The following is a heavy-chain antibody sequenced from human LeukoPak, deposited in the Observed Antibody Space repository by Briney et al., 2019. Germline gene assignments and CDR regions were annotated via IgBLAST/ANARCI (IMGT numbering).Heavy chain of an antibody. D-gene: IGHD1-1*01. CDR1: GFTFSLSW. V-gene: IGHV3-74*01. Sequence: GGSLRLSCAASGFTFSLSWMHWVRQAPGKGLEWVSSINYDARSRTYADSVKGRLTISRDDAENTPFLQMNSLRVEDSAIYSCVRGAGPGTPFDWGQGILVTVSS. CDR3: VRGAGPGTPFD. J-gene: IGHJ1*01. CDR2: INYDARSR.